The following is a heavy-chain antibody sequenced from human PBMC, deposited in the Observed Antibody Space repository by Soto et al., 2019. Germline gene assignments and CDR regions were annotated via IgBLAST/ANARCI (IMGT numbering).Heavy chain of an antibody. Sequence: GSLRLSCAASGFTFSNAWINWVRQTPGRGLEWVGRVKSKNDGGTTDFAAPVKGRFAISRDDSKNMVYLEMNSLQTEDTAMYYCTTDYYNTTHPVRYDYRGRRTLVPVSS. CDR3: TTDYYNTTHPVRYDY. J-gene: IGHJ2*01. D-gene: IGHD3-22*01. CDR1: GFTFSNAW. CDR2: VKSKNDGGTT. V-gene: IGHV3-15*07.